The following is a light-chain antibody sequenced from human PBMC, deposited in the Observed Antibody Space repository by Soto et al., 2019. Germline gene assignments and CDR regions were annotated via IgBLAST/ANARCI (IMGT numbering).Light chain of an antibody. Sequence: DIQMTQSPSSLSASVGDSVTITCQASHDIRNYLNWYQQKSGKAPKLLIYDASNLATGVPSRFSGSGFGTEFSFTINSLQTEDIATYYCQHYDGVPYTFGQGTKVEIK. V-gene: IGKV1-33*01. CDR2: DAS. CDR3: QHYDGVPYT. CDR1: HDIRNY. J-gene: IGKJ2*01.